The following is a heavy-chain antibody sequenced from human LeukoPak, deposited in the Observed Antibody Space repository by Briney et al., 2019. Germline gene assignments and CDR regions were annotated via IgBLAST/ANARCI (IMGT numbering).Heavy chain of an antibody. Sequence: GGSLRLSCAASGFTFSSYSFNWVRQVPGKGLEWVSSITTTFYTYYTDSVKGRFTISRDNAKNSLYLQMISLRAEDAAVYYFARVRANWDEDYWGQGTLVTVSS. CDR2: ITTTFYT. D-gene: IGHD1-26*01. V-gene: IGHV3-21*01. CDR1: GFTFSSYS. CDR3: ARVRANWDEDY. J-gene: IGHJ4*02.